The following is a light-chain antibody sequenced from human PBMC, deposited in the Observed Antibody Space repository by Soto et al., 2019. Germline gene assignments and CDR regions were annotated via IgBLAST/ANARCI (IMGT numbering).Light chain of an antibody. CDR3: QQYGSSLGVT. CDR2: GAS. Sequence: EIVLTQSPGTLSFSPGERATLSCRASQSVSSSYLAWYQQKPGQAPRLLIYGASSRATGIPDRFSGSGSGTDFTLTISRLEPEDFAVYYCQQYGSSLGVTFGGGTKVDIK. J-gene: IGKJ4*01. V-gene: IGKV3-20*01. CDR1: QSVSSSY.